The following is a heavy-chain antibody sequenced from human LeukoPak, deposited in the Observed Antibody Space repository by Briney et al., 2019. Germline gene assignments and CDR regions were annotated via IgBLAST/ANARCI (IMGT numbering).Heavy chain of an antibody. CDR1: GFTVSSYS. Sequence: PGGSLRLSCAASGFTVSSYSMNWVRQAPGKGLEWVSSISSSSYIYYADSVKGRFTISRDNAKNSLYLQMNSLRAEDTAVYYCAKPRFKVGATLFDYWGQGTLVTVSS. CDR2: ISSSSYI. J-gene: IGHJ4*02. V-gene: IGHV3-21*01. CDR3: AKPRFKVGATLFDY. D-gene: IGHD1-26*01.